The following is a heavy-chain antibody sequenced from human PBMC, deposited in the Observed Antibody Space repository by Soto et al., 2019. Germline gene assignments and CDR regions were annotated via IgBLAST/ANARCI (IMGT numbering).Heavy chain of an antibody. D-gene: IGHD3-9*01. J-gene: IGHJ4*02. V-gene: IGHV3-48*01. CDR1: GFTFSSYS. CDR2: ISSSSSTI. CDR3: ARGGDILTGYYTLDY. Sequence: HPGGSLRLSCAASGFTFSSYSMNWVRQAPGKGLEWVSYISSSSSTIYYADTVKGRFTISRDNAKNLLYLQMNSLRAEDTALYYCARGGDILTGYYTLDYWGQGTLVTVSS.